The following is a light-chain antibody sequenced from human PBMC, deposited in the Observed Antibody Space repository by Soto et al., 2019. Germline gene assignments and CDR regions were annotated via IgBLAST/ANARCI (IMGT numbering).Light chain of an antibody. CDR2: GAS. CDR3: QQHNNPWT. Sequence: IVMTQSPATLSVSPGERATLSCRASQSVSSNLAWYQQKPGQAPRLLIYGASTRATGIPARFSGSGSGTEFTLTFSSLQCGDFAVYHCQQHNNPWTLAPGTKMDIK. V-gene: IGKV3-15*01. CDR1: QSVSSN. J-gene: IGKJ1*01.